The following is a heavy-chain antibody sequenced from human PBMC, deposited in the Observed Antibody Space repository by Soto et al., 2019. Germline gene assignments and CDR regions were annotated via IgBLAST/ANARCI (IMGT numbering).Heavy chain of an antibody. CDR1: GFTFSTYA. CDR2: ISGSGGGA. V-gene: IGHV3-23*01. CDR3: AKGRAVGYYDILTGYSN. J-gene: IGHJ4*02. D-gene: IGHD3-9*01. Sequence: PGGSLRLSCAASGFTFSTYAMTWVRQAPGKGLEWVSAISGSGGGAYYADSVKGRFTISRDNSKNTLSLQMNSLRAEDTAVYYCAKGRAVGYYDILTGYSNWGQGTLVTVSS.